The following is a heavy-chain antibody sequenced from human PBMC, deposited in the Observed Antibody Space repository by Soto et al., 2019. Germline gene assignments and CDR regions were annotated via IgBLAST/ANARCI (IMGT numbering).Heavy chain of an antibody. V-gene: IGHV1-69*13. CDR3: ARLVFTTFGVDRQRGDY. Sequence: SVKVSCKASGGTFSSYAISWVRQAPGQGLEWMGGIIPIFGTANYAQKFQGRVTITADESTSTAYMELSSLRSEDTAVYYCARLVFTTFGVDRQRGDYWGQGTLVTVSS. D-gene: IGHD3-3*01. CDR1: GGTFSSYA. J-gene: IGHJ4*02. CDR2: IIPIFGTA.